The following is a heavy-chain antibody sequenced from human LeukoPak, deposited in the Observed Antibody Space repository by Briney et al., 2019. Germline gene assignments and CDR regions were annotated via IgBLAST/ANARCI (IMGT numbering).Heavy chain of an antibody. V-gene: IGHV3-53*01. CDR2: IYSGGST. Sequence: GGSLRFSCAASGFTVSSNYMSWVRQAPGKGLEWVSVIYSGGSTYYADSVKGRFTISRDNSKNTLYLQMNSLRAEDTAVYYCARDSHYYDSSGYAFDAFDIWGQGTMVTVSS. CDR1: GFTVSSNY. CDR3: ARDSHYYDSSGYAFDAFDI. D-gene: IGHD3-22*01. J-gene: IGHJ3*02.